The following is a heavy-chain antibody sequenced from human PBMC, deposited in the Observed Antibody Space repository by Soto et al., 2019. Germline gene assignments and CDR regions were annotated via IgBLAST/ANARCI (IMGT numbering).Heavy chain of an antibody. CDR3: ATWHEREHAFDV. J-gene: IGHJ3*01. V-gene: IGHV3-23*01. Sequence: VQLLESGGGFIQPGGSLRLSCAASGFTFSGYAMSWVRQAPGKGLEWVSALYDVDGSFYADSVTGRFTTSSDSSKTTVYLQMNDLRPDDTAVYYCATWHEREHAFDVWGQGTTVTISS. CDR2: LYDVDGS. D-gene: IGHD1-1*01. CDR1: GFTFSGYA.